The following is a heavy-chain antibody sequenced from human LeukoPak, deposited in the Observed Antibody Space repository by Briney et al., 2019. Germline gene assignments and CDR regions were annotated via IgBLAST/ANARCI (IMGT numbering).Heavy chain of an antibody. D-gene: IGHD2/OR15-2a*01. CDR3: AARRLYYFDY. Sequence: SETLSLTCTVSGGSISSYYWNWIRQPPGKGLEWIGYIYYSGSTNYNPSLKSRVTISVDTSKNQFSLKLSSVTAADTAVYYCAARRLYYFDYWGQGTLVTVSS. V-gene: IGHV4-59*03. CDR1: GGSISSYY. J-gene: IGHJ4*02. CDR2: IYYSGST.